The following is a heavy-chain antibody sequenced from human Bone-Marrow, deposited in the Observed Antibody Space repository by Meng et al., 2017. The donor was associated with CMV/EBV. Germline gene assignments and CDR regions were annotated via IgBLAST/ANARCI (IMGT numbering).Heavy chain of an antibody. CDR3: AIVAVVGVVVAAGWFDP. D-gene: IGHD2-15*01. V-gene: IGHV1-18*04. CDR2: ISAYNGIT. CDR1: GYTSTRYF. J-gene: IGHJ5*02. Sequence: VSHDHSGYTSTRYFISGVHHAPGQGLEWMGWISAYNGITNSAQKLQGRVTMTTDTSTSTASMELRSLRSDDTAVYYCAIVAVVGVVVAAGWFDPWGQGTLVTVSS.